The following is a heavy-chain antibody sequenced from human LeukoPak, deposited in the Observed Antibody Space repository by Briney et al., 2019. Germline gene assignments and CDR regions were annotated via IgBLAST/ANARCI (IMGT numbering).Heavy chain of an antibody. J-gene: IGHJ1*01. CDR3: ARVRGALYRGYFQH. CDR2: IYSSGST. Sequence: SETLSLTCTVSGGSISSGDYYWSWVRQPPGKGLEWLGYIYSSGSTYYNPSLKSRVTISVDTSKNQFSLKLSSVTAADTAVYYCARVRGALYRGYFQHWGQGTLVTVSS. D-gene: IGHD3-16*01. V-gene: IGHV4-30-4*01. CDR1: GGSISSGDYY.